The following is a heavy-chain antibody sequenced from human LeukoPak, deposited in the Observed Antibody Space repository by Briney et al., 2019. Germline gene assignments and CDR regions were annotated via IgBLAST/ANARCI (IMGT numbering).Heavy chain of an antibody. CDR3: ARAGEMATTKTEPNYYYYYYMDV. D-gene: IGHD5-24*01. CDR2: ISSSSSYI. J-gene: IGHJ6*03. Sequence: LGGSLRLSCVASGFTFNNYAMTWVRQAPGKGLEWVSSISSSSSYIYYADSVKGRFTISRDNAKNSLYLQMNSLRAEDTAVYYCARAGEMATTKTEPNYYYYYYMDVWGKGTTVTVSS. CDR1: GFTFNNYA. V-gene: IGHV3-21*01.